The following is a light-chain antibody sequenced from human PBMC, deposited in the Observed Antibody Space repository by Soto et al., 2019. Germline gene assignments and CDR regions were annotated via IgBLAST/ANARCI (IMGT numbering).Light chain of an antibody. CDR3: SSYTSSSIPYV. V-gene: IGLV2-14*01. CDR1: SRDVGGYNY. Sequence: QSALTQPASVSGTPGQSITISCTGTSRDVGGYNYVSWYQQHPGKAPKLMIYEVSQRPSGVSNRFSGSKSGNTASLTISGLQAEDEADYYCSSYTSSSIPYVFGTGTKVTVL. J-gene: IGLJ1*01. CDR2: EVS.